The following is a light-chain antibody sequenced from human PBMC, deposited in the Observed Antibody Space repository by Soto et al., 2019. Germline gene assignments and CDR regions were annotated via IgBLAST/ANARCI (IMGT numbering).Light chain of an antibody. CDR2: KAS. CDR1: QTISSW. V-gene: IGKV1-5*03. CDR3: QQLNSYPIT. Sequence: DIQMTQSPSKLSGSVGDSITLTSRASQTISSWLAWYQQKPGKAPKLLIYKASTLKSGVPSRFSGSGSGTEFTLTISSLQPEDFATYYCQQLNSYPITFGQGTRLEIK. J-gene: IGKJ5*01.